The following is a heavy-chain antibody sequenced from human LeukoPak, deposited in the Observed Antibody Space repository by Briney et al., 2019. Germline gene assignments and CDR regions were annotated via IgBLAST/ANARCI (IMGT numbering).Heavy chain of an antibody. CDR2: ISGSGGST. D-gene: IGHD3-22*01. J-gene: IGHJ4*02. CDR3: AKTFRGGDYYDSSGFMFDY. Sequence: GGSLRLSCAASGFSFNSYLMHWVRQAPGKGLEWVSAISGSGGSTYYADSVKGRFTISRDNSKNTLYLQMNSLRAEDTAVYYCAKTFRGGDYYDSSGFMFDYWGQGTLVTVSS. CDR1: GFSFNSYL. V-gene: IGHV3-23*01.